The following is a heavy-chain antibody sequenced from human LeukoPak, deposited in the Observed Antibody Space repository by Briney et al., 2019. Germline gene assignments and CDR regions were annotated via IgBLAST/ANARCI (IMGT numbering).Heavy chain of an antibody. V-gene: IGHV1-69*04. CDR1: GGTFSSYA. CDR2: IIPILGIA. Sequence: SVKVSCKASGGTFSSYAISWVRQAPGQGLEWMGRIIPILGIANYAQKFQGRVTITADKSTSTAYMELSSLRSDDTAVYYCARASSIRYGGNSGDYWGQGTLVTVSS. J-gene: IGHJ4*02. CDR3: ARASSIRYGGNSGDY. D-gene: IGHD4-23*01.